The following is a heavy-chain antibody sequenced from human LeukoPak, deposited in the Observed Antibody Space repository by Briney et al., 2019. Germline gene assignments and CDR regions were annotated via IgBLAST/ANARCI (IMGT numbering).Heavy chain of an antibody. D-gene: IGHD2-2*01. J-gene: IGHJ5*02. CDR3: ARRLTQYDCFDP. CDR2: TYYRSTWYN. V-gene: IGHV6-1*01. CDR1: GDSVSSNSVT. Sequence: QTLSLTCAIPGDSVSSNSVTWNWIRQTPSRGLEWLGRTYYRSTWYNDYAVSVRGRITVNPDTSKNQFSLHLNSVTPEDTAVYYCARRLTQYDCFDPWGQGILITVSS.